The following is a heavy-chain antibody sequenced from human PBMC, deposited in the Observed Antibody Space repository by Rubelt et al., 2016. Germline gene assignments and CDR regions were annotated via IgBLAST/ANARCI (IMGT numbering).Heavy chain of an antibody. CDR3: AKDLPSGRVGF. V-gene: IGHV3-48*04. Sequence: EAQLVESGGGLVQPGGSLRLSCAASGLSFSAYSMNWVRQAPGQGPEWVSRISSSGSSIYYADSVKGRFTIPRENAKNSLYLQMNSLRAEDTAVYYCAKDLPSGRVGFWGQGTLVTVSS. CDR1: GLSFSAYS. J-gene: IGHJ4*02. CDR2: ISSSGSSI. D-gene: IGHD1-26*01.